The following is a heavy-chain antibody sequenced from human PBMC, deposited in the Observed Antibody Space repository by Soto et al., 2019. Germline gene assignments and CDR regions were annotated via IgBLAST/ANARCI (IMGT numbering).Heavy chain of an antibody. CDR3: AKADWLQQLVQFPVDY. V-gene: IGHV3-30*18. J-gene: IGHJ4*02. CDR1: GFTFSSYG. CDR2: ISYDGSNK. D-gene: IGHD6-13*01. Sequence: GGSLRLSCAASGFTFSSYGLHWVRQAPGKGLEWVAVISYDGSNKYYADSVKGRFTISRDNSKNTLYLQMNSLRAGDTAVYYCAKADWLQQLVQFPVDYWGQGTLVTVSS.